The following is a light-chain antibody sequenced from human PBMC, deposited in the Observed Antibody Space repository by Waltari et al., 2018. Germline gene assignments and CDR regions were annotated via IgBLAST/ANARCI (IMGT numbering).Light chain of an antibody. CDR3: QQYNNWPPYT. Sequence: EIVLTQSPATLSLSPGERATLSCRASQSVRSYLAWYQQKLGQAPRLLIYDVSNRATGIPARFSGSGSGTDFTLTISSLQSEDFALYYCQQYNNWPPYTFAQGTKLEIK. V-gene: IGKV3-11*01. CDR1: QSVRSY. CDR2: DVS. J-gene: IGKJ2*01.